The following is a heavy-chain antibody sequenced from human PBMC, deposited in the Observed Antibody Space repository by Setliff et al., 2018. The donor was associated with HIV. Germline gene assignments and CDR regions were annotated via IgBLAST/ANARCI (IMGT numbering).Heavy chain of an antibody. J-gene: IGHJ6*02. V-gene: IGHV1-69*13. CDR3: ARALPAGRLQKLSQKTMDV. CDR1: GGTFSSYI. Sequence: GASVKVSCKASGGTFSSYITAWVRQAPGQGLEWMGGIHPIFGTTNYARDFMGRVSITADDSSNTAYMELSSLRSDDTAMYYCARALPAGRLQKLSQKTMDVWGQGTSVTVSS. CDR2: IHPIFGTT. D-gene: IGHD2-21*01.